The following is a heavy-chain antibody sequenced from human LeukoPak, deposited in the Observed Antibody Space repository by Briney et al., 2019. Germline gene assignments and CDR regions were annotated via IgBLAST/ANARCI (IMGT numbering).Heavy chain of an antibody. D-gene: IGHD3-22*01. J-gene: IGHJ4*02. CDR3: ARFLNYYDSSGYHSD. CDR1: GGSISSYY. V-gene: IGHV4-59*01. CDR2: IYYSGST. Sequence: PSETLSLTCTVSGGSISSYYWSWIRQPPGKGLEWIGSIYYSGSTNYNPSLKSRVTISVDTSKNQFSLELSSVTAAGTAVYYCARFLNYYDSSGYHSDWGQGNLVTVSS.